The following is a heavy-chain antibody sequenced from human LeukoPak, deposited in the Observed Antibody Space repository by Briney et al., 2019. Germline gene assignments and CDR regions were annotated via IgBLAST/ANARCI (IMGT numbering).Heavy chain of an antibody. CDR2: INHSGST. Sequence: NPSETLSLTCTVSGGSISSYYWSWIRQPPGKGLEWIGEINHSGSTNYNPSLKSRVTISVDTSKNQFSLKLSSVTAADTAVYYCARGGPSGWYGRYYFDYWGQGTLVTVSS. CDR3: ARGGPSGWYGRYYFDY. D-gene: IGHD6-19*01. V-gene: IGHV4-34*01. CDR1: GGSISSYY. J-gene: IGHJ4*02.